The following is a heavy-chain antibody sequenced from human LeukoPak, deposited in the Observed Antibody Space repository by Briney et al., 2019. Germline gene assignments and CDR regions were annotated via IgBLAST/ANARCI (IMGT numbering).Heavy chain of an antibody. V-gene: IGHV2-70*11. CDR1: GFSLSTRGMC. CDR2: IDWDDDK. CDR3: ARIREVAVAGTGYYFDY. J-gene: IGHJ4*02. D-gene: IGHD6-19*01. Sequence: RESGPALVKPTQTLTLTCTFSGFSLSTRGMCVSWIRQPPGKALEWLARIDWDDDKYYSTSLKTRLTISKDTSKNQVVLTMTNMDPVDTATYYCARIREVAVAGTGYYFDYWGQGTLVTVSS.